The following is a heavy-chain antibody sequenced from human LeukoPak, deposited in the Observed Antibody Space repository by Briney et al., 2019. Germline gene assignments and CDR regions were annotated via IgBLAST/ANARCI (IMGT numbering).Heavy chain of an antibody. D-gene: IGHD5-12*01. CDR2: ISSASTTK. CDR1: GFPFSDYY. Sequence: GGSLRLSCVVSGFPFSDYYMNWIRQAPGKGLEWIAYISSASTTKQYAGSVKGRFTISRDNDQNSMFLQMNSLRAEDTAVYYCAGSYSGYDWSDYWGKGTLVTVYS. CDR3: AGSYSGYDWSDY. V-gene: IGHV3-11*01. J-gene: IGHJ4*02.